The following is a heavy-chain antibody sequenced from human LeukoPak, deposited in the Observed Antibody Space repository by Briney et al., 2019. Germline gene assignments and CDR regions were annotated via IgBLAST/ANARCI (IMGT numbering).Heavy chain of an antibody. CDR3: AELGITMIGGV. CDR1: GFTFRDYD. Sequence: GGSLRLSCAASGFTFRDYDMTWIRQAPGKGLEWVSYISSSDRTIYNAESVKGRFTISRDNAKNSLYLQMNSLRAEDTAVYYCAELGITMIGGVWGKGTTVTISS. CDR2: ISSSDRTI. D-gene: IGHD3-10*02. J-gene: IGHJ6*04. V-gene: IGHV3-11*04.